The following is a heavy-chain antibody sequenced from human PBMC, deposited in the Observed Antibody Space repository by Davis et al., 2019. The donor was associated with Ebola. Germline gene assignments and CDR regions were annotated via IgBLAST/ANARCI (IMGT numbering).Heavy chain of an antibody. CDR3: ARDASGSNYYYYGMDV. V-gene: IGHV1-18*01. D-gene: IGHD6-19*01. CDR2: ISAYNGNT. J-gene: IGHJ6*02. CDR1: GYTFTSYG. Sequence: ASVKVSCKASGYTFTSYGISWVRQAPGQGLEWMGWISAYNGNTNYAQKLQGRVTMTTGTSTSTAYMELRSLRSDDTAVYYCARDASGSNYYYYGMDVWGQGTTVTVSS.